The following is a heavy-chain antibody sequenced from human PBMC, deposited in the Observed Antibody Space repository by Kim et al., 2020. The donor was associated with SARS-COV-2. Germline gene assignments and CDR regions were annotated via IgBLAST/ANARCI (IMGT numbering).Heavy chain of an antibody. V-gene: IGHV4-59*13. J-gene: IGHJ4*02. Sequence: SQTLSLTCTVSGGSISSYYWSWIRQPPGKGLEWIGYIYYSGSTNYNPSLKSRVTISVDTSKNQFSLKLSSVTAADTAVYYCASSGERNYDFWSGYLDYWGQGTLVTVSS. D-gene: IGHD3-3*01. CDR1: GGSISSYY. CDR3: ASSGERNYDFWSGYLDY. CDR2: IYYSGST.